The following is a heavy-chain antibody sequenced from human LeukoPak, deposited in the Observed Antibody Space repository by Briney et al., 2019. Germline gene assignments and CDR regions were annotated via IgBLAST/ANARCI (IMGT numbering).Heavy chain of an antibody. V-gene: IGHV3-23*01. Sequence: AGSLRLSCAASGFIFSNYAMSWVRQAPGKVLEWVSCLSGSGNTRYYADSVKGRFTISRDNSKNTLFLQMNSLRAEDTAVYYCAKERGYSGRYLFDYWGQGTLVTVSS. CDR3: AKERGYSGRYLFDY. CDR2: LSGSGNTR. D-gene: IGHD1-26*01. J-gene: IGHJ4*02. CDR1: GFIFSNYA.